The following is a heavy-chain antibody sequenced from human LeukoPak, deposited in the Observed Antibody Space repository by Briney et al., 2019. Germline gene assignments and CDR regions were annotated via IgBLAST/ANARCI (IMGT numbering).Heavy chain of an antibody. V-gene: IGHV4-34*01. J-gene: IGHJ4*02. Sequence: SETLSLTCAVYGGSFSGYYWSWIRQPPGKGLEWIGEINHSGSTNYNPSLKSRVTISVDTSKNQFSLKLSSVTAADTAVYYCAREGQLPGNEYYFDYWGQGTLVTVSS. D-gene: IGHD2-2*01. CDR2: INHSGST. CDR1: GGSFSGYY. CDR3: AREGQLPGNEYYFDY.